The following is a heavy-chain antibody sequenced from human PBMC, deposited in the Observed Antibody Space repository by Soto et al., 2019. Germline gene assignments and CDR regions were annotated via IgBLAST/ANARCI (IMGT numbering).Heavy chain of an antibody. Sequence: GGSLRLSCAASGFTFSNAWMSWVRQAPGKGLEWVGRIKSKTDGGTTDYAAPVKGRFTILRDDSKNTLYLQMNSLKTEDTAVYYCTTWGVLLWFGELLPLFDYWGQGTLVTVSS. CDR2: IKSKTDGGTT. CDR1: GFTFSNAW. D-gene: IGHD3-10*01. V-gene: IGHV3-15*01. J-gene: IGHJ4*02. CDR3: TTWGVLLWFGELLPLFDY.